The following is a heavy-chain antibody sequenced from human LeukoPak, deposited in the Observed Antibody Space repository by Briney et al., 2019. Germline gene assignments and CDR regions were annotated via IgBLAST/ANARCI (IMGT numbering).Heavy chain of an antibody. J-gene: IGHJ4*02. CDR2: INPNSGGT. D-gene: IGHD3-10*01. Sequence: ASVKVSCKASGYTFTGYYMYWVRQAPGQGLEWMGWINPNSGGTNYAQKFQGRVTMTRDTSISTAYMELSRLRSDDTAVYYCARDSRFGEYHFDYWGQGTLVTVSS. CDR1: GYTFTGYY. CDR3: ARDSRFGEYHFDY. V-gene: IGHV1-2*02.